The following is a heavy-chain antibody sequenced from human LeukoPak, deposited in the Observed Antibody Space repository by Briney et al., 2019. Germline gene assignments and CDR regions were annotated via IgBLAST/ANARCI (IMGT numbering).Heavy chain of an antibody. J-gene: IGHJ5*02. Sequence: SETLSLTCTVSGGSISSSYYYWGWIRQPPGKGLEWIGYIYYSGSTNYKPSLKSRVTMSVDTSKNQISLKLSSVTAADTAVYYCARGGWSLDPWGQGTLVTVSS. CDR1: GGSISSSYYY. V-gene: IGHV4-61*05. D-gene: IGHD2-15*01. CDR2: IYYSGST. CDR3: ARGGWSLDP.